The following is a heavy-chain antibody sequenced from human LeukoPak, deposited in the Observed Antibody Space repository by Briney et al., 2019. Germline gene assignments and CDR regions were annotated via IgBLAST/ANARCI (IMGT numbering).Heavy chain of an antibody. D-gene: IGHD3-22*01. CDR2: IRNDGGGT. CDR1: GFIFNNYG. J-gene: IGHJ4*02. Sequence: GGSLRLSCAASGFIFNNYGLVWVRQAPGKGLEWVSAIRNDGGGTTYADFVKGRFSVSRDNSKNTLFLQMNSLRAEDTALYYCAKGSSGYFFDLWGQGTLVTVSS. CDR3: AKGSSGYFFDL. V-gene: IGHV3-23*01.